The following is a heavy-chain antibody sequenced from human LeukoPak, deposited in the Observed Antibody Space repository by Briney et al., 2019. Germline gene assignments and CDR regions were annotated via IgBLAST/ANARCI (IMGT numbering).Heavy chain of an antibody. Sequence: GGALRLSCAASGFTFSSYSMNWVRQAPGKGLEWVSYISSSSSTIYYADSVKGGFTISTDNAKNSLYLQMNSLRAEDTAVYYCAELGITMIGGVWGKGTTVTISS. CDR2: ISSSSSTI. D-gene: IGHD3-10*02. J-gene: IGHJ6*04. V-gene: IGHV3-48*01. CDR3: AELGITMIGGV. CDR1: GFTFSSYS.